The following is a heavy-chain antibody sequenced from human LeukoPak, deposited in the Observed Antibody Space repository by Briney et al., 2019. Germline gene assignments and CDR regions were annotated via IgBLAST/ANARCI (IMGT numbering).Heavy chain of an antibody. V-gene: IGHV3-23*01. CDR1: GITLSNYG. CDR3: AKRGVVIRVILVGFYKEAYYFDS. D-gene: IGHD3-22*01. Sequence: GGSLRLSCAVSGITLSNYGMSWVRKAPGKGLEWVAGMSGSGGGTNYADSVKGRFTVSRDNSKNTLYLQMKSLRTEDTAVYFCAKRGVVIRVILVGFYKEAYYFDSWGQGALVTVSS. J-gene: IGHJ4*02. CDR2: MSGSGGGT.